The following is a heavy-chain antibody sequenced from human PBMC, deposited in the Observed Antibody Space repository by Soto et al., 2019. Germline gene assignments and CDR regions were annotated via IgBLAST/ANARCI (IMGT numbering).Heavy chain of an antibody. D-gene: IGHD1-26*01. J-gene: IGHJ3*02. Sequence: SETLSLTCTVSCGSISGYYWSWIRQPPGRGLEWVGDIYYRGSTSYNPSLRGRGTISLDTSRNQFSLKLSSVTTADTAVYYCTRSATGYAFDIWGQGTMVTVSS. CDR3: TRSATGYAFDI. CDR1: CGSISGYY. CDR2: IYYRGST. V-gene: IGHV4-59*01.